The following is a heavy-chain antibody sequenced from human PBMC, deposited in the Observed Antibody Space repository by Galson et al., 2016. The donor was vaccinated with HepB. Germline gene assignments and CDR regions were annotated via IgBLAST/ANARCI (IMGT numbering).Heavy chain of an antibody. CDR3: ARVATVTTFYYYYGMDV. CDR2: ISDDGGNK. V-gene: IGHV3-30-3*01. D-gene: IGHD4-17*01. CDR1: GFTFSSYA. Sequence: SLRLSCAASGFTFSSYAMNWVRQASGKGLEWVALISDDGGNKYYVDSVKGRFTISRDNSKNTLYLQMNSLRAEDTAVYYCARVATVTTFYYYYGMDVWGQGTTVTVSS. J-gene: IGHJ6*02.